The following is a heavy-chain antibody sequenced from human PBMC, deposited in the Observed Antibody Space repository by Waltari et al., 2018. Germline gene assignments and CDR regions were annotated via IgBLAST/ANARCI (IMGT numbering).Heavy chain of an antibody. J-gene: IGHJ6*03. CDR3: ARDHPLAAAPRGGYYMDV. V-gene: IGHV3-21*01. Sequence: EVQLVESGGGLVKPGGSLRLSCAASGFTFSSYSMNWVRQAPGKGLEWVSSISSSSGYIYYADSVKGRFTISRDNAKNSLYLQMNSLRAEDTAVYYCARDHPLAAAPRGGYYMDVWGKGTTVTVSS. D-gene: IGHD6-13*01. CDR2: ISSSSGYI. CDR1: GFTFSSYS.